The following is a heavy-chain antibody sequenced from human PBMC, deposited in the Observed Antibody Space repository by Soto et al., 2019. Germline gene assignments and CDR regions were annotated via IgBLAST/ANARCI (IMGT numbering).Heavy chain of an antibody. D-gene: IGHD3-16*01. Sequence: GGSLRLSCAASGFSFTDSAMHWVRQAPGKGLEWIARIRSGANNYLTAYPASVTGRFTISRDDSKNTAYLQMDGLTSEDTAMYFCARGGGMGVNDHWGQGIMVTVSS. J-gene: IGHJ4*02. CDR1: GFSFTDSA. CDR3: ARGGGMGVNDH. CDR2: IRSGANNYLT. V-gene: IGHV3-73*01.